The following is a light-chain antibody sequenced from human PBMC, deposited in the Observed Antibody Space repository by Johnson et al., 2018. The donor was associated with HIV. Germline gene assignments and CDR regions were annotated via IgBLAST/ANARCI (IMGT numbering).Light chain of an antibody. CDR1: SSNIGNNY. CDR2: ENN. CDR3: GAWDSSLSAYV. Sequence: QSVLTQPPSVSAAPGQKVTISCSGSSSNIGNNYVSWYQQLPGTAPKLLIYENNKRPSGIPDRFSGSKSGTSATLAITGLQTGDEADYYCGAWDSSLSAYVVGTGTQVTV. J-gene: IGLJ1*01. V-gene: IGLV1-51*02.